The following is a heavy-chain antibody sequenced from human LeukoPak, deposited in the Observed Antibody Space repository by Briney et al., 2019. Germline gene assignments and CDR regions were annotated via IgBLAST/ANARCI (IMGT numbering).Heavy chain of an antibody. CDR3: ARDLVARRGYSYGVFDY. J-gene: IGHJ4*02. D-gene: IGHD5-18*01. CDR2: INTDGSST. V-gene: IGHV3-74*01. Sequence: GGSLRLSCAASGFTFSSYWMHWVRQAPGKGLVWVSRINTDGSSTSYADSVKGRFTISRDNAKNTLYLQMNSLRAEDTAVYYCARDLVARRGYSYGVFDYWAQGTLVTVSS. CDR1: GFTFSSYW.